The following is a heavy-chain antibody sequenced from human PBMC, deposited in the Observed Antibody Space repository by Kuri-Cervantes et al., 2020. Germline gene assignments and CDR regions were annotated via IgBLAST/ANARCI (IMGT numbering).Heavy chain of an antibody. D-gene: IGHD6-13*01. V-gene: IGHV4-59*01. Sequence: SETLSLTCTVSGGSISSYYWSWIRQPPGKGLGWIGYIYYSGSTNYNPSLKSRVTISVDTSKNQFSLKLSSVTAADTAVYYCAREMDIAAAGSYGMDVWGQGTTVTVSS. CDR2: IYYSGST. CDR3: AREMDIAAAGSYGMDV. CDR1: GGSISSYY. J-gene: IGHJ6*02.